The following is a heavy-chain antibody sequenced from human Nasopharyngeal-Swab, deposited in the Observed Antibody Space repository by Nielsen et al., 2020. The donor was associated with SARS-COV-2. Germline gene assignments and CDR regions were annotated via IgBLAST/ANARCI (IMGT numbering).Heavy chain of an antibody. J-gene: IGHJ4*02. CDR2: INPYNGDT. Sequence: ASVTVSCKTSGYTFTDYYIHWLRQVPGQGLEWVGCINPYNGDTFYAQNFQGRVAVTRDTSRSTAYIDLSRLRSDDTAVYYCARDYYDNYDSDFWGQGTLVTVSS. CDR3: ARDYYDNYDSDF. CDR1: GYTFTDYY. D-gene: IGHD3-22*01. V-gene: IGHV1-2*02.